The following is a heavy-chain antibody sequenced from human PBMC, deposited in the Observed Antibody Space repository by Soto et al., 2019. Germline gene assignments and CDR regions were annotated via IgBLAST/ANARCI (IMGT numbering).Heavy chain of an antibody. J-gene: IGHJ3*02. CDR2: ISAYNGNT. CDR3: ARDLGDAFDM. CDR1: AYTFTSYG. V-gene: IGHV1-18*01. Sequence: ASVKVSCKASAYTFTSYGISWVRQAPGQGLEWMGWISAYNGNTHYARRLQGRVTMTTDTSTSTAYMELRSLRSDDTAVYDCARDLGDAFDMWGQGTMVTVAS.